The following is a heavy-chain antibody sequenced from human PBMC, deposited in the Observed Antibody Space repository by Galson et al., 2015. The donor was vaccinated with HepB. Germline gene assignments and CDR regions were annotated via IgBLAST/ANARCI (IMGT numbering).Heavy chain of an antibody. CDR2: IYYSGST. CDR3: ARQGVNGWY. V-gene: IGHV4-39*01. J-gene: IGHJ4*02. Sequence: LSLTCTVSGGSISSSSYYWGWIRQPPGKGLEWIGSIYYSGSTYYNPSLKSRVTISVDTSKNQFSLKLSSVTAADTAVYYCARQGVNGWYWGQGTLVTVSS. CDR1: GGSISSSSYY. D-gene: IGHD2-8*01.